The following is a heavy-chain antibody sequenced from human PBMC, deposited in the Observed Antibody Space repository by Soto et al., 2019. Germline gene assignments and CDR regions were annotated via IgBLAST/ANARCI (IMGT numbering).Heavy chain of an antibody. Sequence: ASVKVSCKDSGYTFTGYYMHWVRQAPGQGLEGMGWINPNSGGTNYAQNFQGWVTMTRDTSISTAYMEVRRLTSDAPAMYYCATDSQDLDSGEYPGQIPFDCWGQGTLVTVSP. CDR1: GYTFTGYY. CDR3: ATDSQDLDSGEYPGQIPFDC. V-gene: IGHV1-2*04. J-gene: IGHJ4*02. D-gene: IGHD4-17*01. CDR2: INPNSGGT.